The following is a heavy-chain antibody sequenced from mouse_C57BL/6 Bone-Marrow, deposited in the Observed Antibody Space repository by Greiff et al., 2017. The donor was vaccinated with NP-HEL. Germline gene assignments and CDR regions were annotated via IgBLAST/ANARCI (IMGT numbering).Heavy chain of an antibody. D-gene: IGHD2-5*01. CDR2: LWWDADK. Sequence: QVTLNVSGPGILPPSQTLSLTCSFSGFSLSTFGMGVGWIRPPSGKGLEWLAHLWWDADKSYNPALKRRLTISKDTSKNQVFLKIANVDTADTATYYCSRIGYYSNPAYWGQGTLVTVSA. V-gene: IGHV8-8*01. J-gene: IGHJ3*01. CDR1: GFSLSTFGMG. CDR3: SRIGYYSNPAY.